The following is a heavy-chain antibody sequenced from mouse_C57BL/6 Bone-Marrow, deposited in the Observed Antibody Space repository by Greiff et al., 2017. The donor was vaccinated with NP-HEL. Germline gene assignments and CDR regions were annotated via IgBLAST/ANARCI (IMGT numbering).Heavy chain of an antibody. CDR2: IHPSDSDT. D-gene: IGHD1-1*01. CDR1: GYTFTSYW. Sequence: QVQLQQPGAELVKPGASVKVSCKASGYTFTSYWLYWVKQRPGQGLEWIGRIHPSDSDTNYNQQFKGKATLTVDKSSSTAYMQLSSLTSEDSAVYYCAIPPCYYGSSYGYFDVWGTGTTVTVSS. CDR3: AIPPCYYGSSYGYFDV. V-gene: IGHV1-74*01. J-gene: IGHJ1*03.